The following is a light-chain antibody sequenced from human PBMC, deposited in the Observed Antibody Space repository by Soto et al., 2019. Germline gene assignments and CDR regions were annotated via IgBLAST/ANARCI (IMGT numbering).Light chain of an antibody. CDR3: STDDAWLLY. CDR2: DAS. CDR1: QSVRSY. J-gene: IGKJ2*03. Sequence: HSAAALSLKKKNRSTLSYSASQSVRSYLAWYQQQHRQAPRRLIYDASHRATGIPVRVSGSGSGTEFTPTIGSFFHDDFGIRFCSTDDAWLLY. V-gene: IGKV3-11*01.